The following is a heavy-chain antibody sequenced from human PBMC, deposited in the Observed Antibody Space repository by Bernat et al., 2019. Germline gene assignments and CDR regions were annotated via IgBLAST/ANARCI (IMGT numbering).Heavy chain of an antibody. CDR1: GGSISSYY. D-gene: IGHD5-18*01. V-gene: IGHV4-59*08. CDR2: IYYSGST. J-gene: IGHJ6*02. Sequence: QVQLQESGPGLVKPSETLSLTCTVSGGSISSYYWSWIRQPPGKGLGWIGYIYYSGSTNYNPPLKSRVTISVDTSKNQFSMKLSSVTAADAAVYYCARHRTGYSSFWGYGMDVWGQGTTVTVSS. CDR3: ARHRTGYSSFWGYGMDV.